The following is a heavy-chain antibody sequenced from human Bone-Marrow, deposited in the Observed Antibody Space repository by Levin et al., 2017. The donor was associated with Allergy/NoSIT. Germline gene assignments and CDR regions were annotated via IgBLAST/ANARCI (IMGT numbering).Heavy chain of an antibody. J-gene: IGHJ4*02. CDR2: IKQDGSEK. D-gene: IGHD2-2*01. CDR3: ARGSYQLLFG. CDR1: GFTFRSYW. Sequence: GGSLRLSCAASGFTFRSYWMSWVRQAPGEGLEWVANIKQDGSEKKYVDSVKGRFTISRDNTNNSLYLQMNSLRAEDTAIYYCARGSYQLLFGWGQGTLVTVSS. V-gene: IGHV3-7*01.